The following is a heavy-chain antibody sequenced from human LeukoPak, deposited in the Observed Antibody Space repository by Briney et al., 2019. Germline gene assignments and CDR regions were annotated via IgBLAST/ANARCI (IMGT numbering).Heavy chain of an antibody. CDR3: ARRPMYYYGSDY. J-gene: IGHJ4*02. D-gene: IGHD3-10*01. CDR2: INPNSGDT. CDR1: GYTFTDYY. Sequence: GAAVKVSCKASGYTFTDYYIHWVRQAPGQGLEWMGWINPNSGDTNYAQKFQGRVTMTRDTSISTAYMELSRLRSDDTAVYYCARRPMYYYGSDYWGQGTLVTVSS. V-gene: IGHV1-2*02.